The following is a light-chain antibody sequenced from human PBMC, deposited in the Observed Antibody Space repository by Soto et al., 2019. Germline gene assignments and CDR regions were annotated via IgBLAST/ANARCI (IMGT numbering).Light chain of an antibody. CDR1: QNIYSN. CDR2: RAS. J-gene: IGKJ1*01. Sequence: IALTQSPATVSVSPGDRVTLSFWARQNIYSNLGWYQQRPGQAPRLIIYRASARPTGIPARFSGSGSGTEFTLTISSLQSEDFATYYCQQYNTYWTFGQGTKVDI. CDR3: QQYNTYWT. V-gene: IGKV3-15*01.